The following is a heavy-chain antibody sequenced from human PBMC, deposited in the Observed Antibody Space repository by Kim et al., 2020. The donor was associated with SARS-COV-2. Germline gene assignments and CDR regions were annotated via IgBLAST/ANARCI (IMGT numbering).Heavy chain of an antibody. CDR1: GGSISSGGYS. D-gene: IGHD2-15*01. V-gene: IGHV4-30-2*01. Sequence: SETLSLTCAVSGGSISSGGYSWSWIRQPPGKGLEWIGYIYHSGSTYYNPSLKSRVTISVDRSKNQFSLKLSSVTAADTAVYYCARGGGYCSGGSCYWFDYWGQGTLVTVSS. CDR2: IYHSGST. J-gene: IGHJ4*02. CDR3: ARGGGYCSGGSCYWFDY.